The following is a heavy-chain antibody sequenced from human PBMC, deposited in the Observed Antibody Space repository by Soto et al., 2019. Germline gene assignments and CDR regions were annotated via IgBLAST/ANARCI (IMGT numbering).Heavy chain of an antibody. Sequence: PGGSLRLSCAASGFTFRSFGMHWVRQAPGKGLEWVSLISHDGDKKNYADSVKGRFTISRDNSNNTLFLEMNSLRPEDTAVYYCAKSSLVSGTYGLDHLGQGTLVTVSS. V-gene: IGHV3-30*18. D-gene: IGHD1-26*01. CDR1: GFTFRSFG. J-gene: IGHJ4*02. CDR3: AKSSLVSGTYGLDH. CDR2: ISHDGDKK.